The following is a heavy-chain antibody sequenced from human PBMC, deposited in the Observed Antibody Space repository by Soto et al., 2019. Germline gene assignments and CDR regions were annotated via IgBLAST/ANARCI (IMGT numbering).Heavy chain of an antibody. Sequence: SETLSLTCTVSGGSISSSSYYWGWIRQPPGKGLEWIGSIYYSGSTYYNPSLKSRVTISVDTSKNQFSLKLSSVTAADTAVYYCASYDFWSGYEEFDYWGQGTLVTVSS. D-gene: IGHD3-3*01. J-gene: IGHJ4*02. CDR1: GGSISSSSYY. CDR3: ASYDFWSGYEEFDY. CDR2: IYYSGST. V-gene: IGHV4-39*01.